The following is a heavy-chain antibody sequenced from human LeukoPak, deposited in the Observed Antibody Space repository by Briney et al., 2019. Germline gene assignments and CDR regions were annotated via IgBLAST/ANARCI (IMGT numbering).Heavy chain of an antibody. D-gene: IGHD1-26*01. CDR3: ARDVSGALDY. Sequence: GGSLRLSCAASGFTFSSYWMAWVRQAPGKGPEWVANIKQDGSGKNYVDSVKGRFTISRDNAKNSLYLQMNSLRDEDAALYYCARDVSGALDYWGQGALVTVSS. J-gene: IGHJ4*02. CDR2: IKQDGSGK. CDR1: GFTFSSYW. V-gene: IGHV3-7*01.